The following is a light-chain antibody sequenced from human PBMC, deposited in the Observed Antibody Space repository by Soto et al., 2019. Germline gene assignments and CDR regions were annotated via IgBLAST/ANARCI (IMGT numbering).Light chain of an antibody. V-gene: IGKV3-11*01. CDR3: QQPSNCTPIP. J-gene: IGKJ5*01. Sequence: EIVLTQSPATLSLSPGERATLSCRASQSVSSYLAWYQQKPGQAPRLLIYDASNRATGIPARFSGSGSGTDFTLTISSLEPEDFAVYYCQQPSNCTPIPFGQGTRLAIK. CDR1: QSVSSY. CDR2: DAS.